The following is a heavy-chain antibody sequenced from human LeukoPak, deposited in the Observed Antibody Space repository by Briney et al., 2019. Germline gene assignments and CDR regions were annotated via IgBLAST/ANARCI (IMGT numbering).Heavy chain of an antibody. J-gene: IGHJ4*02. V-gene: IGHV4-61*01. CDR2: IYYSGST. D-gene: IGHD3-9*01. Sequence: SETLSLTCTVSGGSVGSGSYYWSWIRQPPGKGLEWIGYIYYSGSTNYNPSLKSRVTISVDTSKNQFSLKLSSVTAADTAVYYCARDSVYYDILTGYQHIYYFDYWGQGTLVTVSS. CDR3: ARDSVYYDILTGYQHIYYFDY. CDR1: GGSVGSGSYY.